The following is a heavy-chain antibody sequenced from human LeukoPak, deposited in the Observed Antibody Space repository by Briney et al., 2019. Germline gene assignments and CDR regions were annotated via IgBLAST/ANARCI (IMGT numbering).Heavy chain of an antibody. D-gene: IGHD1-26*01. CDR3: ARGGELLLRYYFDY. CDR1: GGSISSGGYY. V-gene: IGHV4-31*03. J-gene: IGHJ4*02. CDR2: IYYSGST. Sequence: SETLSLTCTVSGGSISSGGYYWSWIRQHPGKGLEWIGYIYYSGSTYYNPSLKSRVTISVDTSKNQFSLKLSSVTAADTAVYYCARGGELLLRYYFDYWSQGTLVTVSS.